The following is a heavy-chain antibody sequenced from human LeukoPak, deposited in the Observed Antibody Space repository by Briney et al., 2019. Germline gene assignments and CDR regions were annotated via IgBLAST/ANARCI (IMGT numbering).Heavy chain of an antibody. J-gene: IGHJ4*02. CDR3: ASGFGFDCSSTSCSYFDY. CDR1: GFTFSSYW. V-gene: IGHV3-7*01. Sequence: GGSLRLSCAASGFTFSSYWMSWVRQAPGKGLEWVANIKQDGGEKYYVDSLKGRFTISRDNAKNSLYLQTNSLRAEDTAVYYCASGFGFDCSSTSCSYFDYWGQGTPVTVYS. CDR2: IKQDGGEK. D-gene: IGHD2-2*01.